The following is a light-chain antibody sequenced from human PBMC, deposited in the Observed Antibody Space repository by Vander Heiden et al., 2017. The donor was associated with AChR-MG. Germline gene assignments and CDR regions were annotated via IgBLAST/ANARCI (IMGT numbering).Light chain of an antibody. CDR2: DDT. V-gene: IGLV3-21*02. CDR3: QVWNNSHDHPV. CDR1: NIGSKS. J-gene: IGLJ2*01. Sequence: SYVLTQPPSVSLAPGQTARITCGENNIGSKSVHWYQQKPGQAPVLVVYDDTDRPSGIPERFSGSNSGNPATLTISRVEAGDEADYYCQVWNNSHDHPVFGGGTKLTGL.